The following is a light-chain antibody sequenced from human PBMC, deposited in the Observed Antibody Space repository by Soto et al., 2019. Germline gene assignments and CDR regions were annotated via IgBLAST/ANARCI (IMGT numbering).Light chain of an antibody. Sequence: EIVMTQSPATLSVSPGERATLSCRAGQSVSSNLAWYQQKSGQAPRLLIYGASTRATGIPARFSGSGSGTEFTLTISSLQSEDLVIYYCQQYNNWPYTFGQGTKLEIK. J-gene: IGKJ2*01. CDR3: QQYNNWPYT. V-gene: IGKV3-15*01. CDR1: QSVSSN. CDR2: GAS.